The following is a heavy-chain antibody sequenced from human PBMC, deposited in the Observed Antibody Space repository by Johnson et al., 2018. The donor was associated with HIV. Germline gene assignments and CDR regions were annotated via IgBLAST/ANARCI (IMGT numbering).Heavy chain of an antibody. J-gene: IGHJ3*01. CDR2: IYSDDMT. D-gene: IGHD6-13*01. CDR3: ARETRSAAAGHGAFDV. V-gene: IGHV3-66*01. Sequence: VQLVESGGGLVQPGGSLRLSCAASGFTFSSYWMHWVRQAPGKGLVWVSVIYSDDMTYYADSVNGRFTISRVNSKNTLYLQMNSLRAEDTAVYYCARETRSAAAGHGAFDVWGQGTMVTVSS. CDR1: GFTFSSYW.